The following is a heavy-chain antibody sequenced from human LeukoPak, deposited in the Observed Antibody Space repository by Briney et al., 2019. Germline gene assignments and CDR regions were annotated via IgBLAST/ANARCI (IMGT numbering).Heavy chain of an antibody. V-gene: IGHV4-30-2*01. CDR1: GGSISSGGYS. CDR2: IYHSGST. Sequence: SETLSLTCAVSGGSISSGGYSWSWIRQPPGKGLEWIGYIYHSGSTYYNPSLKSRVTISVDTSKNQFSLKLSSVTAADTAVYYCARERLSDYVWGSYPSYYFDYWGQGTLVTVSS. CDR3: ARERLSDYVWGSYPSYYFDY. J-gene: IGHJ4*02. D-gene: IGHD3-16*02.